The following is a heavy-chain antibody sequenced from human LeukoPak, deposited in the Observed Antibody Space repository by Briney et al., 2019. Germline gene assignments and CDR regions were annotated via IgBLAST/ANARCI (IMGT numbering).Heavy chain of an antibody. Sequence: GGSLRLSCAASGFTFSSYEMNWVRQAPGKGLEWVSYISNSGTFIYYADSVKGRFTISRDNAKNSLYLQMSSLRAEDTAVYYCARGLYRGYSGYDHFDFWGQGTLVTVSS. V-gene: IGHV3-48*03. D-gene: IGHD5-12*01. CDR1: GFTFSSYE. CDR2: ISNSGTFI. J-gene: IGHJ4*02. CDR3: ARGLYRGYSGYDHFDF.